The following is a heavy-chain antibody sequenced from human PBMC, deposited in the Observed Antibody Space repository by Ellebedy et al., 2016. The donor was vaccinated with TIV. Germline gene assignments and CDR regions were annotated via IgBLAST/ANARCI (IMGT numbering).Heavy chain of an antibody. CDR2: INHSGST. V-gene: IGHV4-34*01. CDR1: GGSFSGYY. D-gene: IGHD4-23*01. J-gene: IGHJ6*03. CDR3: ARDPTTVVTPHYYMDV. Sequence: SETLSLXXAVYGGSFSGYYWSWIRQPPGKGLEWIGEINHSGSTNYNPSLKSRVTISVDTSKNQFSLKLSSVTAADTAVYYCARDPTTVVTPHYYMDVWGKGTTVTVSS.